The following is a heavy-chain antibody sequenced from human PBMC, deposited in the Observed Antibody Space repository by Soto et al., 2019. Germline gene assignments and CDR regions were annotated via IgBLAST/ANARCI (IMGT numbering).Heavy chain of an antibody. CDR1: GYSFAGYW. V-gene: IGHV5-10-1*01. Sequence: GESLKISCKGSGYSFAGYWITWVRQKPGKGLEWMGRIDPSDSQTYYSPSFRGHVTISVTKSITTVFLQWSSLRASDTAMYYCARQIYDSDTGPNFKYYFESWGQGNPVTVYS. D-gene: IGHD3-22*01. CDR2: IDPSDSQT. CDR3: ARQIYDSDTGPNFKYYFES. J-gene: IGHJ4*02.